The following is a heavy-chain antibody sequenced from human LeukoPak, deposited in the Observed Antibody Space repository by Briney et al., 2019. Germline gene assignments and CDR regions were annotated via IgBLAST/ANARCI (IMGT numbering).Heavy chain of an antibody. J-gene: IGHJ5*02. D-gene: IGHD5-12*01. V-gene: IGHV3-74*01. CDR2: INSDGTTT. CDR3: AVSNGGYGP. CDR1: AFNFTAYW. Sequence: GGSLRLSCGSTAFNFTAYWMHWVRQDPRQGLLWVARINSDGTTTNYADSVKGRFTISRDNAKNTLFLQMNSLRAEDAAVYFCAVSNGGYGPWGQGALVTVSS.